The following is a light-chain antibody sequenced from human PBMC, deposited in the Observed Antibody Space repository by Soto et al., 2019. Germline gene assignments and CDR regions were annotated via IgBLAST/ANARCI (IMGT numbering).Light chain of an antibody. J-gene: IGKJ1*01. V-gene: IGKV3-20*01. CDR1: QSVSSSY. Sequence: EIVLTQSPGTLSLSPGARATLSCRASQSVSSSYLAWYQQKPGQAPRLLIYAASTRATGIPDRFSGSGSGTDFTLTISRLEPEDFAVYYCQQYGSSPGTFGQGTKVEIK. CDR2: AAS. CDR3: QQYGSSPGT.